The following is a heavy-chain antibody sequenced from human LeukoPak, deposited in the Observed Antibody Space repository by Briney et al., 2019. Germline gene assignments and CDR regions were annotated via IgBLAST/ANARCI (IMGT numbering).Heavy chain of an antibody. CDR3: ARVKWRCSSTSCPTFDY. J-gene: IGHJ4*02. V-gene: IGHV4-30-2*01. D-gene: IGHD2-2*01. CDR2: IYHSGST. CDR1: GGSISSGGYS. Sequence: SETLSLTCAVSGGSISSGGYSGSWSRQPGGRGLEWIEYIYHSGSTYYNPAGKSRVTISADRSKNQFSLKLSSVTAAGTAVYYCARVKWRCSSTSCPTFDYWGQGTLVTVSS.